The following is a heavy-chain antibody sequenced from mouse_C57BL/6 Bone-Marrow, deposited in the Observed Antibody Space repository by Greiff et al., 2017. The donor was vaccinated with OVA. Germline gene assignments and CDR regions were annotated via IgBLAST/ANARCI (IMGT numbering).Heavy chain of an antibody. CDR3: ARDPWYSDG. Sequence: EVQGVESGGGLVKPGGSLKLSCAASGFTFSSYALSWVRQTPAKRLEWVATISDGGSYTYYPDNVKGRFTLSRDNAKNNRYLQMSHLKSEDTAMYYCARDPWYSDGWGTGTTVTVSS. J-gene: IGHJ1*03. V-gene: IGHV5-4*01. CDR1: GFTFSSYA. CDR2: ISDGGSYT.